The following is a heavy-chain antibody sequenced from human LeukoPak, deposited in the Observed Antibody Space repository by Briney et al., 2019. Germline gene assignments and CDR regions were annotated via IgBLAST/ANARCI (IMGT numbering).Heavy chain of an antibody. D-gene: IGHD6-13*01. CDR2: IHTYSGNT. CDR1: GYNFTNYG. CDR3: ARTSAFGSSWHSY. Sequence: ASVKVSCKASGYNFTNYGINWVRQAPRQGLEWMGWIHTYSGNTNYAQKLQGRLTMTTDTSTNTAYMDLRRLNFDDTAVYYCARTSAFGSSWHSYWGQGTLITVSS. J-gene: IGHJ4*02. V-gene: IGHV1-18*01.